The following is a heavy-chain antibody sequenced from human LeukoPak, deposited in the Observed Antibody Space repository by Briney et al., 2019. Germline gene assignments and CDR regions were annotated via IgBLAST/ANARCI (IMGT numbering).Heavy chain of an antibody. CDR3: ARGPGVYGDYDY. V-gene: IGHV1-69*13. CDR1: GGTFSSYA. Sequence: ASVKVSCKASGGTFSSYAISWVRQAPGQGLEWMGGIIPIFGTANYAQKFQGRVTITADESTSTAYVELSSLRSEDTAVYYCARGPGVYGDYDYWGQGTLVTVSS. J-gene: IGHJ4*02. CDR2: IIPIFGTA. D-gene: IGHD4-17*01.